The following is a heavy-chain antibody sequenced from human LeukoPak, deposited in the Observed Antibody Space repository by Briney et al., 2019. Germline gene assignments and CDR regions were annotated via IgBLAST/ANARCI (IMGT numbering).Heavy chain of an antibody. CDR2: IEQDGSEK. CDR3: ARAGLTYYDFWSGYPYYMDV. V-gene: IGHV3-7*01. D-gene: IGHD3-3*01. CDR1: GFTFSSYW. J-gene: IGHJ6*03. Sequence: PGGSLRLSCAASGFTFSSYWMSWVRQAPGKGLEWVANIEQDGSEKYYVDSVKGRFTISRDNAKNSLYLQMNSLRAEDTAVYYCARAGLTYYDFWSGYPYYMDVWGKGTTVTVSS.